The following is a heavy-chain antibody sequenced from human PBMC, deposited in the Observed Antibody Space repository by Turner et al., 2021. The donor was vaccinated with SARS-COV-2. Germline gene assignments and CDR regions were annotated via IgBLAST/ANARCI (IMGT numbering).Heavy chain of an antibody. D-gene: IGHD3-3*01. Sequence: VQLVESGGDLVQPGGSLRLSCAASGFTFSSYWMNWVRQAPGKGLEWVATIKQDASEKYYADSVKGRFTIFRDNANNSLFLHMKSLRAEDTAVYYCARGRSLEDYWGQGTLITVSS. CDR2: IKQDASEK. CDR1: GFTFSSYW. CDR3: ARGRSLEDY. V-gene: IGHV3-7*03. J-gene: IGHJ4*02.